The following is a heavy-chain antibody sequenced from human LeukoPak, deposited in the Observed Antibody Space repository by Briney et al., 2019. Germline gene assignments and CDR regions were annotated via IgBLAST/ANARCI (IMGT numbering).Heavy chain of an antibody. CDR2: ISNTAGFT. Sequence: GGSLRLSCAASGFTFDDYGMSWVRHAPGKGLEWVSGISNTAGFTYYADSVKGRFTISRDNSKNTLYLQLNSLRAEDTAVYYCAKSNYYCSDSCQPDDAFDVWGQGTMVTVSS. J-gene: IGHJ3*01. CDR3: AKSNYYCSDSCQPDDAFDV. D-gene: IGHD2-15*01. V-gene: IGHV3-23*01. CDR1: GFTFDDYG.